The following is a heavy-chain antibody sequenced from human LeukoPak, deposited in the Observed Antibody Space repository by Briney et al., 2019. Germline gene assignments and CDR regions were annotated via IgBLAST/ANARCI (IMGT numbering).Heavy chain of an antibody. J-gene: IGHJ4*02. CDR2: IIPIFGTA. CDR3: ARGIGGYNYFDY. Sequence: ASVKVSCKASGGTFSSYAISWVRQAPGQGLGWMGGIIPIFGTANYAQKFQGRVTITTDESTSTAYMELSSLRSEDTAVYYCARGIGGYNYFDYWGQGTLVTVSS. D-gene: IGHD5-12*01. CDR1: GGTFSSYA. V-gene: IGHV1-69*05.